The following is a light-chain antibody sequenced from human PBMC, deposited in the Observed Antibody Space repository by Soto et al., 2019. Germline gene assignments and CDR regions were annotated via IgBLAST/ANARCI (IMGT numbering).Light chain of an antibody. J-gene: IGKJ4*01. V-gene: IGKV3-15*01. CDR3: QHYTNWPLT. CDR1: HSVSTR. Sequence: EKVMTQSPAPLSLSPGEKNPLSFRASHSVSTRLAWYQQKPGQAPRLLIYDASTRATGLPARFSGSGSGTDFTLTISSLQSEDFAVYYCQHYTNWPLTFGGGTKVDIK. CDR2: DAS.